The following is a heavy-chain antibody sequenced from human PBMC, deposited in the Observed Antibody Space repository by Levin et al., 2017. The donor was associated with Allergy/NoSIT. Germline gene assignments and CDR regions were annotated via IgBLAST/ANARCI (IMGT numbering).Heavy chain of an antibody. V-gene: IGHV2-5*01. CDR1: GFSLSTSGVG. CDR2: IYWNDDK. J-gene: IGHJ4*02. Sequence: SGPTLVKPTQTLTLTCTFSGFSLSTSGVGVGWIRQPPGKALEWLALIYWNDDKRYSPSLKSRLTITKDTSKNQVVLTMTNMDPVDTATYYCALSETPWGGNGIDYWGQGTLVTVSS. CDR3: ALSETPWGGNGIDY. D-gene: IGHD4-23*01.